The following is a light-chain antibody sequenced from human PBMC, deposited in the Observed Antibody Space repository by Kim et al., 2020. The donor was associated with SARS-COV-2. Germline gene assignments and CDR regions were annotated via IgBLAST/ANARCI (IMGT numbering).Light chain of an antibody. CDR2: GKN. CDR1: SLRRFS. J-gene: IGLJ1*01. CDR3: YSRDRSAYHYV. V-gene: IGLV3-19*01. Sequence: ALEQTVRITCQGGSLRRFSASWYQQEPEQAPVLVMFGKNNLPSGIPDRFSGSSSGTTSSLTITATQAEDEADYYCYSRDRSAYHYVFGRGTKVTVL.